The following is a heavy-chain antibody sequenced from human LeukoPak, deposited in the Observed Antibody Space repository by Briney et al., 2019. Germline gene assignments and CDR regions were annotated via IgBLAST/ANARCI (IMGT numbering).Heavy chain of an antibody. CDR3: AKVGVVVPAAISLRVQYYYYYMDV. CDR2: IRYDGSNK. J-gene: IGHJ6*03. Sequence: GGSLRLSCAASGFTFSSYGMHWARQAPGKGLEWVAFIRYDGSNKYYADSVKGRFTISRDNSKNTLYLQMNSLRAEDTAVYYCAKVGVVVPAAISLRVQYYYYYMDVWGKGTTVTISS. V-gene: IGHV3-30*02. D-gene: IGHD2-2*01. CDR1: GFTFSSYG.